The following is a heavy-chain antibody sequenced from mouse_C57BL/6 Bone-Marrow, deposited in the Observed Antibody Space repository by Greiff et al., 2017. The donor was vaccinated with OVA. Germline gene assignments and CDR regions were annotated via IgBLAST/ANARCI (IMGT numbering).Heavy chain of an antibody. CDR1: GYSITSGYY. D-gene: IGHD1-1*01. CDR3: ARVDTTVVEDAY. V-gene: IGHV3-6*01. Sequence: VQLKESGPGLVKPSQSLSLTCSVTGYSITSGYYWNWIRQFPGNKLEWMGYISYDGSNNYNPSLKNRISITRDTSKNQFFLKLNSVTTEDTATYYCARVDTTVVEDAYWGQGTLVTVSA. CDR2: ISYDGSN. J-gene: IGHJ3*01.